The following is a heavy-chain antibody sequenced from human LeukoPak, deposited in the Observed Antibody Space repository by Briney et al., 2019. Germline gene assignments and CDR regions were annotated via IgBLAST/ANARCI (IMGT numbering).Heavy chain of an antibody. CDR2: IYYSGST. D-gene: IGHD5-18*01. J-gene: IGHJ4*02. Sequence: SETLSLTCTVSGGSISSYYWSWIRQPPGKGLEWIGYIYYSGSTSYNPSLKSRVTMSVDTSKNQFSLKLSSVTAADTAVYYCAAEDTATAALDYWGQGTLVTVSS. CDR1: GGSISSYY. CDR3: AAEDTATAALDY. V-gene: IGHV4-59*01.